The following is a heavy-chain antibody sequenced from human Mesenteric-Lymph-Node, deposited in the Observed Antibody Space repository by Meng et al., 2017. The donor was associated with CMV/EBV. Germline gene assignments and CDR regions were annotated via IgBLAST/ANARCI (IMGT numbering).Heavy chain of an antibody. D-gene: IGHD3-10*01. CDR3: ARGYRITLVRGVPNPLDY. CDR2: ISHSGST. J-gene: IGHJ4*02. Sequence: GSLNGYYWSWIRQAPGKGLEWIGEISHSGSTNYSPSLKSRVTISVDTSKNQFTLNLRSVTAADTAVYYCARGYRITLVRGVPNPLDYWARESWSPSPQ. CDR1: GSLNGYY. V-gene: IGHV4-34*01.